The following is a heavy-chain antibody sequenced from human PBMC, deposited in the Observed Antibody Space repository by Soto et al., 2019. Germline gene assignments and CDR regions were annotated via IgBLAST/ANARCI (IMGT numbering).Heavy chain of an antibody. V-gene: IGHV3-23*02. CDR3: VNMRGSYSSTDRSPSFDY. CDR2: ISGRGGST. D-gene: IGHD2-2*01. J-gene: IGHJ4*02. CDR1: GFTFSSYA. Sequence: GGSLRLSCAASGFTFSSYAMSWVRQAPGKGLEWVSAISGRGGSTYYEDSVKGRFTITIDNYKNTLYLQLNRLRAEDTAVYDCVNMRGSYSSTDRSPSFDYWGQGALVTVSS.